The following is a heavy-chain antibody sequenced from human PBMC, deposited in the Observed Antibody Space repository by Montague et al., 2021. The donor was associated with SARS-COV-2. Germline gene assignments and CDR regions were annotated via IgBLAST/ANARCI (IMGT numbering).Heavy chain of an antibody. D-gene: IGHD2-2*01. Sequence: SLRLSCAASGCTFSYYSMNWVRQAPGKGLEWVSSIRSSSSYIYYXDSLKGRFTISRDNAKNSLYLQMNSLRAEDTAVYYCARTSPAALTFDYWGQGTLVTVSS. CDR2: IRSSSSYI. J-gene: IGHJ4*02. V-gene: IGHV3-21*01. CDR1: GCTFSYYS. CDR3: ARTSPAALTFDY.